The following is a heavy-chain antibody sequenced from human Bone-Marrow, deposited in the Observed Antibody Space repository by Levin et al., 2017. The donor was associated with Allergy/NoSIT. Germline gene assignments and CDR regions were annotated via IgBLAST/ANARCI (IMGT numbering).Heavy chain of an antibody. CDR3: ARDLTGRYSNDY. V-gene: IGHV3-30*04. J-gene: IGHJ4*02. Sequence: GESLKISCAASGFTFSSHAMHWVRQAPGKGLEWVSYISSDGSRKYYADSIKDRFTVSRDNSKNTMYLQINSLGPEDTAVYYCARDLTGRYSNDYWGQGTLVTVSS. D-gene: IGHD1-26*01. CDR1: GFTFSSHA. CDR2: ISSDGSRK.